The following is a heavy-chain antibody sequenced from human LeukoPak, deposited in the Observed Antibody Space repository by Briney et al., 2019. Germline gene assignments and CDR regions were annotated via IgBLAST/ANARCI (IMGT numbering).Heavy chain of an antibody. D-gene: IGHD2-15*01. CDR1: GFIFGTYW. Sequence: GGSLRLSCAASGFIFGTYWMSWVRQAPGRGLEGVANIKEDGNMKQYADSVRGRFTISRDNAKSSLYLQMSGLRAEDSAVYYCARDETSGYFVYWGQGTLVTVSS. J-gene: IGHJ4*02. V-gene: IGHV3-7*01. CDR2: IKEDGNMK. CDR3: ARDETSGYFVY.